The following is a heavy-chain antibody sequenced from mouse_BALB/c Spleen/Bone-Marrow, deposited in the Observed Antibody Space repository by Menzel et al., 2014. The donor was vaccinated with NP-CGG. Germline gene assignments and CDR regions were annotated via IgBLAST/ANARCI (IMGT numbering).Heavy chain of an antibody. CDR1: GFTFSSYA. J-gene: IGHJ2*01. V-gene: IGHV5-6-5*01. CDR3: ARGGFRGLDY. CDR2: ISNGGST. Sequence: EVKLMESGGGLVKPGGSLKLSCAASGFTFSSYAMSWVRQTPEKRLEWVASISNGGSTYYPDSVKGRFTISRDNARNILYLQMSSLRSEDTAMYYCARGGFRGLDYWGQGTTLTASS.